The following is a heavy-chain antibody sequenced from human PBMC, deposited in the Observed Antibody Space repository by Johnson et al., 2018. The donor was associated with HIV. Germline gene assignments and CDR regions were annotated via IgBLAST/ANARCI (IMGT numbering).Heavy chain of an antibody. CDR3: VRGSLTDDSFAD. J-gene: IGHJ3*01. Sequence: VQLVESGGGVVQPGGSLRLSCAASGFTVSSNYMSWVRQAPGKGLEWVSLIYSGDSTYYADSVKGRFTISRDNSKNTLYLQMNSLTTEDTAIYYCVRGSLTDDSFADWGQGTMVTVSS. CDR1: GFTVSSNY. D-gene: IGHD2-8*01. CDR2: IYSGDST. V-gene: IGHV3-66*01.